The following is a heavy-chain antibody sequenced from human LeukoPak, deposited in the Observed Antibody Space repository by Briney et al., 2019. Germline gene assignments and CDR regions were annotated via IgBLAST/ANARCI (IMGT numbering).Heavy chain of an antibody. Sequence: SETLSLTCTVSGGSISSYYWSWIRQPPGKGLEWIGYIYYSGSTNYNPSLKSRVTISVDTSKNQFSLKLSSVTAADTAVNYCARDDGRNYFDYWGQGTLVTVSS. J-gene: IGHJ4*02. CDR3: ARDDGRNYFDY. CDR1: GGSISSYY. V-gene: IGHV4-59*01. CDR2: IYYSGST.